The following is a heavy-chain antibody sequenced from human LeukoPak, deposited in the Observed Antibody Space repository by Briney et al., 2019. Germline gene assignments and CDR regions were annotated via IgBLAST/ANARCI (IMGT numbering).Heavy chain of an antibody. Sequence: SETLSLTCTVSGGSISSSSYYWGWIRQPPGKGLEWIGSIYYSGSTYYNPSLKSRVTISVDTSKNQFSLKLSSVTAADTAMYYCARESLDFAAYFDPWGQGTLVIVSS. J-gene: IGHJ4*02. V-gene: IGHV4-39*07. CDR2: IYYSGST. CDR1: GGSISSSSYY. D-gene: IGHD3-9*01. CDR3: ARESLDFAAYFDP.